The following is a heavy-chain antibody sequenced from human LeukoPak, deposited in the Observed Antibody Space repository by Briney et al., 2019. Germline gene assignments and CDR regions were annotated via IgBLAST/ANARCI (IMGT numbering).Heavy chain of an antibody. D-gene: IGHD5-12*01. J-gene: IGHJ4*02. CDR1: GFTFSTHG. CDR3: ARDIGNSGFNLDY. CDR2: IWHDGGRK. Sequence: GGSLRLSCVVSGFTFSTHGLHWVRQAPGKGLEWVSVIWHDGGRKEYADSVRGRFTISRDNSNLYLQMNSLRAEDTAIYYCARDIGNSGFNLDYWGQGTPVTVSS. V-gene: IGHV3-33*01.